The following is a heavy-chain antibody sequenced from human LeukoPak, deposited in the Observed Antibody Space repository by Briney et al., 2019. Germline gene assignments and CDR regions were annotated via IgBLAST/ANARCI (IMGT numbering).Heavy chain of an antibody. J-gene: IGHJ4*02. CDR1: GFTVSSNY. CDR2: IYSGGST. CDR3: ARTNWYPFYFDY. Sequence: PGGSLRLFCAASGFTVSSNYMSWVRQAPGKGLEWVSVIYSGGSTYYADSVKGRFTISRDNSKNTLYLQMNSLRAEDTAVYYCARTNWYPFYFDYWGQGTLVTVSS. V-gene: IGHV3-66*01. D-gene: IGHD1-1*01.